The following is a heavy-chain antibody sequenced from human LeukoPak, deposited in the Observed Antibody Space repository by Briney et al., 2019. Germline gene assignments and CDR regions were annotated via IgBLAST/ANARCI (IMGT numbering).Heavy chain of an antibody. Sequence: PGGSPRLSCAASGFTFDEYGMSWVRQAPGKGLEWVSGINWSGGTTVYAESVKGRFTVSRDNAKNSLYLQVNSLRVDDTALYYFARELFGSDYYLDVWGKGTTVTVSS. CDR2: INWSGGTT. D-gene: IGHD3-10*02. V-gene: IGHV3-20*04. CDR1: GFTFDEYG. CDR3: ARELFGSDYYLDV. J-gene: IGHJ6*03.